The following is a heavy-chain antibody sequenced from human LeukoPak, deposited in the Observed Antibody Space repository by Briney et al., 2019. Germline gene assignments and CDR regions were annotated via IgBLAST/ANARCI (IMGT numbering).Heavy chain of an antibody. CDR1: GFTFSSYT. Sequence: GGSLRLSCAAPGFTFSSYTMNWVRQAPGKGLEWVSSISSSSYIYYADSVKGRFTISRDNARNSLYLQMNSLRAEDTAVYYCARDLSLNWFDPWGQGTLVTVSS. J-gene: IGHJ5*02. V-gene: IGHV3-21*01. CDR3: ARDLSLNWFDP. CDR2: ISSSSYI.